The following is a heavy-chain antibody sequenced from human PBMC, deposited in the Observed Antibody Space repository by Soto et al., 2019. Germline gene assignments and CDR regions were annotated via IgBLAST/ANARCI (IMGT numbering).Heavy chain of an antibody. CDR2: ISYDGSNK. V-gene: IGHV3-30*18. D-gene: IGHD2-2*01. J-gene: IGHJ6*03. CDR3: AKDRESQGSCSSTSCYLGYYYYYMDV. Sequence: GGSLRLSCAASGFTFSSYGMHWVRQAPGKGLEWVAVISYDGSNKYYADSVKGRFTISRDNSKNTLYLQMNSLRAEDTAVYYCAKDRESQGSCSSTSCYLGYYYYYMDVWGKGTTVTVSS. CDR1: GFTFSSYG.